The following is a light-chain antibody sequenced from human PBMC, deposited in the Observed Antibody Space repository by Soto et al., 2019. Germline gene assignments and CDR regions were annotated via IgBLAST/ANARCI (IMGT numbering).Light chain of an antibody. CDR2: KAS. J-gene: IGKJ4*01. CDR3: QQTRAYPST. V-gene: IGKV1-5*03. CDR1: QTISSW. Sequence: DIQMTQSPSTLSGSVGDRVTITCRASQTISSWLAWYQQKPGKAPKLLIYKASTLKSGVPSRFSGSGSGTEFTLTISSLQPDDFAVYYCQQTRAYPSTFGGGTKVDIK.